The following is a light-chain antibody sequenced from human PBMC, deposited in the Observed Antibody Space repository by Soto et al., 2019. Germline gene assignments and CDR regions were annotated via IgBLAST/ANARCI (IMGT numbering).Light chain of an antibody. CDR1: QSVSSSY. V-gene: IGKV3-20*01. J-gene: IGKJ2*01. CDR3: QLYGSSLYT. CDR2: GAS. Sequence: EIVLTQSPGTLSLSPGERAPLSCRASQSVSSSYLTWYQQKYGQAPRLLIFGASSRATGIPDRFSGSESGTDFTLTISRLEPEDFAVYYCQLYGSSLYTFGQGTKLEIK.